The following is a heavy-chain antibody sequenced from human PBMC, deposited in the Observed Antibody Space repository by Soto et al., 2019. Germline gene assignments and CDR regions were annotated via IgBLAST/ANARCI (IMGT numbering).Heavy chain of an antibody. Sequence: SETLSLTCAVYGGSFSGYYWSWIRQPPGKGLEWIGEINHSGSTNYNPSLKSRVTISVDTSKNQFSLKLSSVTAADTAVYYCARGRSGYEYYYYYYMDVWGKGTTVTVSS. CDR1: GGSFSGYY. CDR3: ARGRSGYEYYYYYYMDV. CDR2: INHSGST. J-gene: IGHJ6*03. V-gene: IGHV4-34*01. D-gene: IGHD5-12*01.